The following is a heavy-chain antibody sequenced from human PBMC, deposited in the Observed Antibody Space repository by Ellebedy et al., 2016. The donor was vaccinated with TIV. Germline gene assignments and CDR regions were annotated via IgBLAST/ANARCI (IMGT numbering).Heavy chain of an antibody. Sequence: ASVKVSCKASGYTFTGYYIHWVRQAPGQGLEWVGWINPYNGGTNYVQKFQGRVTMTRDTSISTAYMELSRLRYDDTAVYYCAISSRTSRYFDYWGQGTLVTVSS. D-gene: IGHD2-2*01. CDR2: INPYNGGT. CDR3: AISSRTSRYFDY. J-gene: IGHJ4*02. CDR1: GYTFTGYY. V-gene: IGHV1-2*02.